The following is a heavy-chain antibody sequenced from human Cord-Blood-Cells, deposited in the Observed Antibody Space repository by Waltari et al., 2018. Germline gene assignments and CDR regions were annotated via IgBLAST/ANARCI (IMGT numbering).Heavy chain of an antibody. J-gene: IGHJ3*02. CDR2: MYGGGST. Sequence: EVQLVESGGGLIQPGGSLRLSCAASGFTVSSNYMSWVRQAPGKGREGVSVMYGGGSTYYADSVKGRFTISRDNSKNTLYLQMNSLSAEDTAVYYCERIREGQAQREDAFDIWGQGTMVTVSS. CDR3: ERIREGQAQREDAFDI. CDR1: GFTVSSNY. D-gene: IGHD1-26*01. V-gene: IGHV3-53*01.